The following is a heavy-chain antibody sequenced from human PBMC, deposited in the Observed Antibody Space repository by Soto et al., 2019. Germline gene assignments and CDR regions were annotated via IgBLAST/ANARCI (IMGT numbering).Heavy chain of an antibody. CDR1: GGSFSGYY. CDR2: INHSGST. CDR3: ARGITIFGVVSWFDP. V-gene: IGHV4-34*01. J-gene: IGHJ5*02. Sequence: LSLTCAVYGGSFSGYYWSWIRQPPGKGLEWIGEINHSGSTNYNPSLKSRVTISVDTSKNQFSLKLSSVTAADTAVYYCARGITIFGVVSWFDPWGQGTLVTVSS. D-gene: IGHD3-3*01.